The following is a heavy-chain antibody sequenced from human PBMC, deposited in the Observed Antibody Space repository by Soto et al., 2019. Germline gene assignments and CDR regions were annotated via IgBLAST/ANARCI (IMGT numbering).Heavy chain of an antibody. Sequence: SVKVSCKASGGTFSSYAISWVRQAPGQGLEWMGGIIPIFGTANYAQKFQGRVTITADESTSTAYMELSSLRSEDTAVYYCARDYGSGSYNTYWGQGTLVTVSS. CDR3: ARDYGSGSYNTY. V-gene: IGHV1-69*13. D-gene: IGHD3-10*01. J-gene: IGHJ4*02. CDR2: IIPIFGTA. CDR1: GGTFSSYA.